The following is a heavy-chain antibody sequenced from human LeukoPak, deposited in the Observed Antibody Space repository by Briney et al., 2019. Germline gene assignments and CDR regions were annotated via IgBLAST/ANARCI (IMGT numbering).Heavy chain of an antibody. CDR2: INSDGSST. CDR1: GFTFSGYW. J-gene: IGHJ4*02. Sequence: GGSLRLSCAASGFTFSGYWMYWVRQAPGKGLVWVSLINSDGSSTNYADSVKGRFTISRDNAKNSLYLQMNSLRAEDTAVYYCARGPWDIVATIDFDYWGQGTLVTVSS. V-gene: IGHV3-74*01. CDR3: ARGPWDIVATIDFDY. D-gene: IGHD5-12*01.